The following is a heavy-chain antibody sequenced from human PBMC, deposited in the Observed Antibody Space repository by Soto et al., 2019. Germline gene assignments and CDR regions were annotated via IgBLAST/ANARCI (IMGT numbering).Heavy chain of an antibody. CDR1: GGSIGSGDYS. V-gene: IGHV4-30-4*01. CDR2: VDYRGEK. J-gene: IGHJ6*01. CDR3: ARGSQYYFDSSGYYTPYYGMDV. D-gene: IGHD3-3*01. Sequence: QVHLQESGPGVVRPSQTLSLTCTVSGGSIGSGDYSWSWIRQPPGRGLEWVGYVDYRGEKYYNPSIKGRPSISIDTSEKQFSLKLRSVTVADTAVYFCARGSQYYFDSSGYYTPYYGMDVWGQGSTVSVSS.